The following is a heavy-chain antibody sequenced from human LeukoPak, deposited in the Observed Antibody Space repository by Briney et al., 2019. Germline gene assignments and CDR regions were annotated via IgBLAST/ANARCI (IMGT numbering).Heavy chain of an antibody. Sequence: SETLSLTCTVSGSSISSSSYYWGWIRQPPGKGLEWIGSIYYSGSTYYNPSLKSRVTISVDTSKNQFSLKLSSVTAADTAVYYCARPQVELGSFDYWGQGTLVTVSS. CDR2: IYYSGST. V-gene: IGHV4-39*01. D-gene: IGHD3-16*01. CDR1: GSSISSSSYY. CDR3: ARPQVELGSFDY. J-gene: IGHJ4*02.